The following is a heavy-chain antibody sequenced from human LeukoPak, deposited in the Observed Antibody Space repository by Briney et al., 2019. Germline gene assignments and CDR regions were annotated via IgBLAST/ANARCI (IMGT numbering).Heavy chain of an antibody. D-gene: IGHD3-10*01. V-gene: IGHV3-30*18. J-gene: IGHJ6*02. CDR3: AKALIYGSGSYYGPPSYYYCGMDV. CDR2: ISYDGSNK. Sequence: GGSLRLSCAASGFTFSSYGMHWVRQAPGKGLEWVAVISYDGSNKYYADSVRGRFTISRDNSKNTLYLQMNSLRAEDTAVYYCAKALIYGSGSYYGPPSYYYCGMDVWGQGTTVTVSS. CDR1: GFTFSSYG.